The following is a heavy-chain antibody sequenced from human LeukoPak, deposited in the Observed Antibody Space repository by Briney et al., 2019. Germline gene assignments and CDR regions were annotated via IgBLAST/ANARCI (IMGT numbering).Heavy chain of an antibody. CDR3: ARVVPAAMDRPLGEYYYYMDV. D-gene: IGHD2-2*01. J-gene: IGHJ6*03. CDR2: IIPIFGTA. Sequence: GASVKVSCKASGGTFSSYAISWVRQAPGQGLEWMGGIIPIFGTANYAQKFQGRVTITADESTSTAYMELSSLRSEDTAVYYCARVVPAAMDRPLGEYYYYMDVWGKGTTVTVSS. CDR1: GGTFSSYA. V-gene: IGHV1-69*01.